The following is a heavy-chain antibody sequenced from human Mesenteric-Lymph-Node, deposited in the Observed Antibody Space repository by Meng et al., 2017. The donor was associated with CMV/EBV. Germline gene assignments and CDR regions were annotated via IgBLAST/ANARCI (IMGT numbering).Heavy chain of an antibody. CDR1: GGSFSGYY. V-gene: IGHV4-34*01. Sequence: QVQLHQWGVGMSKPSETLSGTCAVYGGSFSGYYWKWIRQSPEKGLEWIGEINHSGSTTYNPSFTSRIIISVDTSTNQISLNMSSVTAADTAVYYCARGSSYDILTGYFDYWGQGALVTVSS. CDR3: ARGSSYDILTGYFDY. J-gene: IGHJ4*02. D-gene: IGHD3-9*01. CDR2: INHSGST.